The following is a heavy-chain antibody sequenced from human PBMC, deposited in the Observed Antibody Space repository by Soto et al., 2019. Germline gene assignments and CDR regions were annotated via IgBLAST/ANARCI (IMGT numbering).Heavy chain of an antibody. V-gene: IGHV4-39*01. CDR1: GGSISSSSYY. J-gene: IGHJ5*02. D-gene: IGHD4-17*01. CDR2: IYYSGST. CDR3: ARRSDYGDTSTWFDP. Sequence: QLQLQESGPGLVKPSETLSLTCTVSGGSISSSSYYWGWIRQPPGKGLEWIGSIYYSGSTYYNPLLKSRVTLAVDTSKNQFSLKLSSVTAADTAVYYCARRSDYGDTSTWFDPWGQRTLVTVSS.